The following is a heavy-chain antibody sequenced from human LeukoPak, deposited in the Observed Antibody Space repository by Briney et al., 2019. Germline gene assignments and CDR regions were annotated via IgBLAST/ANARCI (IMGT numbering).Heavy chain of an antibody. CDR1: GFTFSSYV. V-gene: IGHV3-23*01. CDR2: ISGSGGRT. CDR3: ARGVNYFVLEY. J-gene: IGHJ4*02. Sequence: GGSLRLSCAASGFTFSSYVMSWVRQAPGKGLEWVSVISGSGGRTYYADSVKGRFTISRDNSKNTLYLQMNSLRAEDTAVYYCARGVNYFVLEYWGQGTLVTISS. D-gene: IGHD3-10*02.